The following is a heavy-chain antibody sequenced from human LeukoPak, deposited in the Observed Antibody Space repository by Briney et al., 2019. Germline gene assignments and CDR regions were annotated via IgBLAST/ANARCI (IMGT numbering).Heavy chain of an antibody. J-gene: IGHJ4*02. CDR1: GYTFSFYA. CDR2: TNAANGNT. Sequence: ASVKVSCKASGYTFSFYAIHWMRQAPGQRLEWMGWTNAANGNTQYSQDLQGRVTITRDISASTAYMEVGSLRSDDMAVYYCARGLSSSGWLLDYWGQGTLVTVSS. D-gene: IGHD6-19*01. V-gene: IGHV1-3*02. CDR3: ARGLSSSGWLLDY.